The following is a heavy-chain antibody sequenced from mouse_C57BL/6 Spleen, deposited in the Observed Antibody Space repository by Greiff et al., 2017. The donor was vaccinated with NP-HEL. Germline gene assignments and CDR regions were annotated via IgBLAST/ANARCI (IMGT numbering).Heavy chain of an antibody. CDR2: IDPNSGGT. CDR3: ASCYDYDPFAY. CDR1: GYTFTSYW. J-gene: IGHJ3*01. D-gene: IGHD2-4*01. Sequence: QVQLQQPGAELVKPGASVKLSCKASGYTFTSYWMHWVKQRPGRGLEWIGRIDPNSGGTKYTEKFKSKATLTVDKPSSTAYMQLSSLTSEDSAVYYWASCYDYDPFAYWGQGTLVTVSA. V-gene: IGHV1-72*01.